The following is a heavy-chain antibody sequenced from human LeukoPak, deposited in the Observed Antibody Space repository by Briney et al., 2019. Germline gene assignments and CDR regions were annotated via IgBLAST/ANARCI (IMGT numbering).Heavy chain of an antibody. D-gene: IGHD1-26*01. CDR1: GFTFSSYG. CDR3: ARGGIITSYAFEI. CDR2: IWYDGSNK. Sequence: GGSLRLSCAASGFTFSSYGMHWVRQAPGKGLEWVAVIWYDGSNKYYADSVKGRFTISRDNSKNTLYLQMDSLRAEDTAVYYCARGGIITSYAFEIWGQGTMVTVSS. V-gene: IGHV3-33*01. J-gene: IGHJ3*02.